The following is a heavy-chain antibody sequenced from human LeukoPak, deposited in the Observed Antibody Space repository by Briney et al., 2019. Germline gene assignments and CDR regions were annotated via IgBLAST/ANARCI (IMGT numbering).Heavy chain of an antibody. D-gene: IGHD6-13*01. CDR1: GFTFSSHW. Sequence: GGSLRLSCAVSGFTFSSHWMHWVRQAPGKGLDWVSGISGSDGSTYYADSVKGRFTISRDNSKNTLYLQMNSLRAEDTAVYYCAKERSGIPAAANYWGQGTLVTVSS. CDR2: ISGSDGST. CDR3: AKERSGIPAAANY. V-gene: IGHV3-23*01. J-gene: IGHJ4*02.